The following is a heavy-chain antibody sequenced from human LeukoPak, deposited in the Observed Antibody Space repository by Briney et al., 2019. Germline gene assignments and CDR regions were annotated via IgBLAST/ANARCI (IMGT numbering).Heavy chain of an antibody. CDR1: GDSVSSNSAA. CDR3: ATSIADAFDI. D-gene: IGHD6-6*01. J-gene: IGHJ3*02. V-gene: IGHV6-1*01. CDR2: TYYRSKWYN. Sequence: PSQTLSLTCSISGDSVSSNSAAWNWIRQSPSRGLEWLGRTYYRSKWYNDYAISVKSRITINPDTSKNQFSLQLNSVTPEDTAIYYCATSIADAFDIWGQGTMVTVSS.